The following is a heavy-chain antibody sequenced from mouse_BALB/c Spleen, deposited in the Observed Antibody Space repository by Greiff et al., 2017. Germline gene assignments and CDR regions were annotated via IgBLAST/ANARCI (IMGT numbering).Heavy chain of an antibody. Sequence: VKLMESAAELARPGASVKMSCKASGYTFTSYTMHWVKQRPGQGLEWIGYINPSSGYTEYNQKFKDKTTLTADKSSSTAYMQLSSLTSEDSAVYYCARRGNLFAYWGQGTLVTVSA. CDR3: ARRGNLFAY. J-gene: IGHJ3*01. V-gene: IGHV1-4*02. CDR2: INPSSGYT. D-gene: IGHD2-1*01. CDR1: GYTFTSYT.